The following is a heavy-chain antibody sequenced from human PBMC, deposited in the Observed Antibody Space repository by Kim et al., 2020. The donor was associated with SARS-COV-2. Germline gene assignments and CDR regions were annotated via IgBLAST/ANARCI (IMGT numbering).Heavy chain of an antibody. CDR2: IYYTEST. J-gene: IGHJ5*02. CDR1: GGSISSSPYY. D-gene: IGHD6-19*01. Sequence: SETLSLTCTVSGGSISSSPYYWGWIRQPPGKGLEWIGSIYYTESTYYNPSLKSRVTISIDTSNNQFSLKLRSVTAADTAVYYCARHRTGYSSGLNWFDPWGQGPLVTVSA. V-gene: IGHV4-39*01. CDR3: ARHRTGYSSGLNWFDP.